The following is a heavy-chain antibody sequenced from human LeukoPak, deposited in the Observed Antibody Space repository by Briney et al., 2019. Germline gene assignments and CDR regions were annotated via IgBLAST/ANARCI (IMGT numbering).Heavy chain of an antibody. CDR1: GFTFSDYY. J-gene: IGHJ4*02. V-gene: IGHV3-11*06. CDR3: ARVRYSSSWAWEFDY. CDR2: ISSSSSYT. Sequence: PGGSLRLSCAASGFTFSDYYMSWIRQAPGKGLEWVSYISSSSSYTNYADSVKGRFTISRDNAKNSLYQQMNSLRAEDTAVYYCARVRYSSSWAWEFDYWGQGTLVTVSS. D-gene: IGHD6-13*01.